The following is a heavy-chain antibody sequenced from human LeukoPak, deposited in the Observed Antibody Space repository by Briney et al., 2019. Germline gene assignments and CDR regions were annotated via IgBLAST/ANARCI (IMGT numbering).Heavy chain of an antibody. J-gene: IGHJ6*03. D-gene: IGHD3-10*01. CDR2: IYTSGST. V-gene: IGHV4-4*07. CDR3: ARDTYASGSDYYLNV. CDR1: GASFSRYY. Sequence: NPSETLSLTCTVSGASFSRYYWSWIRQPAGKSLEWIGRIYTSGSTNYNPSLKSRVTMSIGTSRNLFSLKLSSVTAADTAVYFCARDTYASGSDYYLNVWGKGTTVTISS.